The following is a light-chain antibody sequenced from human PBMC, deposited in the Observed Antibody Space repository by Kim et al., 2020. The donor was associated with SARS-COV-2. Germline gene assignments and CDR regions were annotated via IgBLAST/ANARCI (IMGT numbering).Light chain of an antibody. CDR1: RLGNKY. V-gene: IGLV3-1*01. J-gene: IGLJ2*01. CDR2: QDT. CDR3: QAWDSTTTV. Sequence: SYELTQPPSVSVSPGQTASITCSGERLGNKYVCWYQQKPGQSPVVVIYQDTQRPSGIPERFSGSNSGNTATLTISGTQAMDEADYYCQAWDSTTTVFGGG.